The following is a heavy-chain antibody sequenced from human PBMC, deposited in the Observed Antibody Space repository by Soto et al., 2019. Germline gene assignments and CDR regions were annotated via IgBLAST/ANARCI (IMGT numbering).Heavy chain of an antibody. Sequence: TLSLTCTVSGGSISSGDYYWSWILQHPGKGLEWIGYIYYSGSTYYNPSLKSRVTISVDTTKNQFSLKLSSVTAADTAVYYCASQYTNGDYGYYYMDVWGKGTTVTVSS. CDR2: IYYSGST. CDR1: GGSISSGDYY. CDR3: ASQYTNGDYGYYYMDV. V-gene: IGHV4-31*03. D-gene: IGHD2-8*01. J-gene: IGHJ6*03.